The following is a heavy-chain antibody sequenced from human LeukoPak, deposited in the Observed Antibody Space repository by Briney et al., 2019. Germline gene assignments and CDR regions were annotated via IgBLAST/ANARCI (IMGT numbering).Heavy chain of an antibody. CDR2: ISYDGSNK. J-gene: IGHJ4*02. CDR3: ARALGANSFDY. Sequence: GGTLRLSCAASGFTFSSYAMHWVRQAPGKGLEWVAVISYDGSNKYYADSVKGRFTISRDNSKNTLYLQMNSLRAEDTAVYYCARALGANSFDYWGQGTLVTVSS. V-gene: IGHV3-30-3*01. D-gene: IGHD1-26*01. CDR1: GFTFSSYA.